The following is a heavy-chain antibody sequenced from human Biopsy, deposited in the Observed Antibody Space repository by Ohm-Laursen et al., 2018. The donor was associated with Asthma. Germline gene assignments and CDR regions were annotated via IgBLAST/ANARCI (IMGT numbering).Heavy chain of an antibody. CDR1: GFTFSNFA. J-gene: IGHJ4*02. CDR3: ARDVMEWYLPAFDF. V-gene: IGHV3-30*03. D-gene: IGHD3-3*01. Sequence: SLRLSCTAPGFTFSNFAMTWVRQAPGKGLEWVACISYDGSNKYYADSVKGRSTISRDNSKNTLYLQMNSLRAEDTAVYYCARDVMEWYLPAFDFWGQGTLVTVSS. CDR2: ISYDGSNK.